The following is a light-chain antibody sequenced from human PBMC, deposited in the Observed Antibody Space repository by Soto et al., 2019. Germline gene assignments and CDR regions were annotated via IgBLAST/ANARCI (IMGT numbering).Light chain of an antibody. CDR1: SSDVGGYNY. Sequence: QSALTQPASVSGSPGQSITISCTGTSSDVGGYNYVSGYQQHPGKAPKLMIYDVSNRPSGVSNRVSGSKSGNTASLTISGAQAEDESDYYCSSYTSSSTLVFGGGTKLTVL. CDR3: SSYTSSSTLV. V-gene: IGLV2-14*01. CDR2: DVS. J-gene: IGLJ2*01.